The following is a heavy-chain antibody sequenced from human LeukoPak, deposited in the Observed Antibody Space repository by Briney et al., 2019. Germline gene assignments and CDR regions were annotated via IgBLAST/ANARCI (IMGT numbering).Heavy chain of an antibody. Sequence: SSVKVSCKASGGTFSSYAISWVRQAPGQRLEWMGWINAGNGNTKYSQKFQGRVNITRDTSASTAYMELSSLRSEDTAVYYCAIGYSYGYYSDYWGQGTLVTVSS. CDR2: INAGNGNT. CDR3: AIGYSYGYYSDY. D-gene: IGHD5-18*01. V-gene: IGHV1-3*01. J-gene: IGHJ4*02. CDR1: GGTFSSYA.